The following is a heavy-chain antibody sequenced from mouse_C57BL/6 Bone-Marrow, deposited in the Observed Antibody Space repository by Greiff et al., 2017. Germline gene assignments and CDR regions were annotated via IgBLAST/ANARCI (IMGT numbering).Heavy chain of an antibody. Sequence: VQLQQPGAELVKPGASVKLSCKASGYTFTSYWMHWVKQRPGQGLEWIGMIHPNSGSTNYNEKFKSKATLTVDKSSSTAYMQISSLTSEDSAVYYCARTRYLVFDYWGQGTTLTVSS. D-gene: IGHD2-14*01. V-gene: IGHV1-64*01. CDR3: ARTRYLVFDY. CDR1: GYTFTSYW. J-gene: IGHJ2*01. CDR2: IHPNSGST.